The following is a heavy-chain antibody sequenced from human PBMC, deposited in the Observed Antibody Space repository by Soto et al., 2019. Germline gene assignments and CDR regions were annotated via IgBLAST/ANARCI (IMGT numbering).Heavy chain of an antibody. D-gene: IGHD2-21*02. Sequence: GSLRLSCAASGFTVSSNYMSWVRQAPGKGLEWVSVIYSGGSTYYADSVKGRFTISRDNSKNTPYLQMNSLRAEDTAVYYCARPIVVVTGHDAFDIWGQGTMDTVSS. J-gene: IGHJ3*02. CDR1: GFTVSSNY. CDR3: ARPIVVVTGHDAFDI. CDR2: IYSGGST. V-gene: IGHV3-66*04.